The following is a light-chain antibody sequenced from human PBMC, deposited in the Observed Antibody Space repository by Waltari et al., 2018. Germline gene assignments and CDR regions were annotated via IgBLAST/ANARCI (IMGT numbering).Light chain of an antibody. CDR3: QVWDGSYDSMV. V-gene: IGLV3-21*02. CDR2: DNA. Sequence: SFVLAQGPSVSVAPGRTARITCGGNNIGSKNVHWYQQRPGQAPVLVVSDNAYRPSGIPGRFAGSNAGNMATLTISRVEAGDEADYHCQVWDGSYDSMVFGGGTKLTV. J-gene: IGLJ2*01. CDR1: NIGSKN.